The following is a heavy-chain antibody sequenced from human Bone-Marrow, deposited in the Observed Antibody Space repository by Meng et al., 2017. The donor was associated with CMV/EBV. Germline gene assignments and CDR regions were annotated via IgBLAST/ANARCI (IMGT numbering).Heavy chain of an antibody. V-gene: IGHV3-7*01. CDR1: GFTFSSHW. CDR2: IKADGSEK. CDR3: ARVQGVHV. J-gene: IGHJ6*02. D-gene: IGHD3-16*01. Sequence: GESLKISCAASGFTFSSHWMCWVRQAPGKGLEWVANIKADGSEKYYVDSVKGRFTVSRDNAKNSLYLQMNSLRAEDTAVYYCARVQGVHVWGQGTTVTVSS.